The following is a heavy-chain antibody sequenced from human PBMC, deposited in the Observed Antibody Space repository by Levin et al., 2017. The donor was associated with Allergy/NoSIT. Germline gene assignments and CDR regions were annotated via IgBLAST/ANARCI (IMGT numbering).Heavy chain of an antibody. CDR3: ARGFGNTWYGEPHEYHWFYTMDV. Sequence: GESLKISCAASGFTFSSFAMHWVRQAPGRGLEWLAIVWYDGGNQYYAASVKGRFTISRDNSKNTLFLQMGSLTGEDMAVYYCARGFGNTWYGEPHEYHWFYTMDVWGQGTTVTVSS. CDR1: GFTFSSFA. J-gene: IGHJ6*02. V-gene: IGHV3-33*01. CDR2: VWYDGGNQ. D-gene: IGHD6-13*01.